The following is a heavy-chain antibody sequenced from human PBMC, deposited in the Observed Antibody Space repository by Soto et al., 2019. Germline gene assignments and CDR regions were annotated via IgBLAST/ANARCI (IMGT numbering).Heavy chain of an antibody. V-gene: IGHV4-59*01. Sequence: SQTLSLTCTVSGGSITSYYWSWIRQPPGKGLEWIGYIYYSGSTNYHPSLKSRVTISVDTSKNQFSLKLSSVTAVDTAVYYCGRGGGTVPCYYGMDVWGQGTTVTVSS. CDR2: IYYSGST. CDR1: GGSITSYY. D-gene: IGHD4-17*01. CDR3: GRGGGTVPCYYGMDV. J-gene: IGHJ6*02.